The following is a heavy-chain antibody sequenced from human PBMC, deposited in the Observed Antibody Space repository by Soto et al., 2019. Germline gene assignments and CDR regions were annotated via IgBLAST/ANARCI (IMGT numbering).Heavy chain of an antibody. J-gene: IGHJ4*02. CDR1: GFTFRWFG. D-gene: IGHD3-10*01. V-gene: IGHV3-30*03. Sequence: PGGSLRLSCAGSGFTFRWFGMNWVRQAPGKGLEWVARISNDGSNEYYVDSVKGRFTISRDNSKNTVHLEMNSLRDEDTALYYCARSRSGAVADSFDFWGQGTLVTVSS. CDR3: ARSRSGAVADSFDF. CDR2: ISNDGSNE.